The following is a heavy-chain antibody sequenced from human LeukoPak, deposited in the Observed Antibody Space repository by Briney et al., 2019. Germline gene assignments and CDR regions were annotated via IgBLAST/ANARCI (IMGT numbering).Heavy chain of an antibody. CDR2: INPNSGGT. Sequence: ASVKVSCKTSGYTFTGYYMHWVRRAPGQGLEWMGWINPNSGGTNYAQKFQGRVTMARDTSISTAYMELSRLRSDDTAVYYCARAKESYGSGSYQDYWGQGTLVTVSS. CDR3: ARAKESYGSGSYQDY. D-gene: IGHD3-10*01. J-gene: IGHJ4*02. V-gene: IGHV1-2*02. CDR1: GYTFTGYY.